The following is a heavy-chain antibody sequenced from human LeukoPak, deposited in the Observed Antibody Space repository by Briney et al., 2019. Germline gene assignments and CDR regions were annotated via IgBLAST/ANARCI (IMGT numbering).Heavy chain of an antibody. V-gene: IGHV1-18*01. CDR1: GYTFTSNG. J-gene: IGHJ4*02. CDR2: ISACNGNT. Sequence: ASVTVTCKASGYTFTSNGISWVRQAPGQGLEWMGWISACNGNTNYAQTVQGRVTMTTDTSTSTAYMELRSLRSDDTAVYYCARCSGGSCYHDFDFWGQGTLVSVSS. D-gene: IGHD2-15*01. CDR3: ARCSGGSCYHDFDF.